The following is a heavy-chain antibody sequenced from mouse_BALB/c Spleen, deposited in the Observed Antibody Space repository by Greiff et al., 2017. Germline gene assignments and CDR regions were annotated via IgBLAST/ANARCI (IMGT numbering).Heavy chain of an antibody. CDR1: GFTFSSYT. J-gene: IGHJ2*01. Sequence: EVMLVESGGGLVQPGGSLKLSCAASGFTFSSYTMSWVRQTPEKRLEWVAYISNGGGSTYYPDTVKGRFTISRDNAKNTLYLQMSSLKSEDTAMYYCARHWGRYDYFDYWGQGTTLTVSS. CDR3: ARHWGRYDYFDY. CDR2: ISNGGGST. D-gene: IGHD2-14*01. V-gene: IGHV5-12-2*01.